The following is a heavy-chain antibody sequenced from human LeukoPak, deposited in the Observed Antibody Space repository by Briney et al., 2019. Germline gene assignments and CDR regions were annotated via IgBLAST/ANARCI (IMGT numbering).Heavy chain of an antibody. CDR1: GYTFTGYY. CDR3: ARFRDSSGYYRN. J-gene: IGHJ4*02. D-gene: IGHD3-22*01. V-gene: IGHV1-18*04. CDR2: ISAYNGNT. Sequence: ASVKVSCKASGYTFTGYYMHWVRQAPGQGLEWMGWISAYNGNTNYAQKLQGRVTMTTDTSTSTACMELRSLRSDDTAVYYCARFRDSSGYYRNWGQGTLVTVSS.